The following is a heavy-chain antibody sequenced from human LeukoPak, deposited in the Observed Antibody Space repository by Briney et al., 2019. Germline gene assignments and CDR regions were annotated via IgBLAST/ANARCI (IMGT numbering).Heavy chain of an antibody. J-gene: IGHJ4*02. Sequence: SETLSLTCTVSGGSISSYYWSWIRQPPGRGLEWIGYIYHSGSTNYNPSLKSRVTISVDTSKNQFSLKLSSVTAADTAVYYCARDLGYGDPFDCWGQGTLVTVSS. CDR1: GGSISSYY. CDR2: IYHSGST. D-gene: IGHD4-17*01. CDR3: ARDLGYGDPFDC. V-gene: IGHV4-59*01.